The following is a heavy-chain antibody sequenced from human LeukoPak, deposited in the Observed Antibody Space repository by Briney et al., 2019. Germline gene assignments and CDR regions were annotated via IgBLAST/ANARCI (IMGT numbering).Heavy chain of an antibody. Sequence: ASVKVSCKASGYTFTTFPIHWVRQAPGQAPEWVGWIHTGNGDTKYSQAFQGRVTTARDTPATTAYMELSSLRSEDTAMYYCARDAADLLDYWGQGTLVTVSS. CDR3: ARDAADLLDY. J-gene: IGHJ4*02. D-gene: IGHD6-25*01. CDR1: GYTFTTFP. CDR2: IHTGNGDT. V-gene: IGHV1-3*04.